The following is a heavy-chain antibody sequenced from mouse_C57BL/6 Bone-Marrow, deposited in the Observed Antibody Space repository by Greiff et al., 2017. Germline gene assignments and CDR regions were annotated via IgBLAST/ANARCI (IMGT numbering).Heavy chain of an antibody. CDR1: GFNIQDYY. Sequence: VQLQQSGAELVKPGASVKLSCTASGFNIQDYYMHWVKQRTEQGLEWIGRIDPEDGETKYAPTFQGQATITADTSSNTAYLQLSSLTSEDTAVYYCARSPYCSGHFDYWGQGTTLTVSS. CDR3: ARSPYCSGHFDY. D-gene: IGHD2-12*01. CDR2: IDPEDGET. J-gene: IGHJ2*01. V-gene: IGHV14-2*01.